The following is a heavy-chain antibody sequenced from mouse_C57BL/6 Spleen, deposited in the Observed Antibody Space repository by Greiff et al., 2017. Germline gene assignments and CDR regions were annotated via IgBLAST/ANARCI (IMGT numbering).Heavy chain of an antibody. Sequence: QVQLQQSGAELVRPGASVTLSCKASGYTFTDYEMHWVKQTPVHGLEWIGAIDPETGGTAYNQKFKGKAILTADKSSSTAYMELRSLTSEDSAVYYCTRSDDGSSSFAYWGQGTLVTVSA. CDR1: GYTFTDYE. J-gene: IGHJ3*01. V-gene: IGHV1-15*01. D-gene: IGHD1-1*01. CDR2: IDPETGGT. CDR3: TRSDDGSSSFAY.